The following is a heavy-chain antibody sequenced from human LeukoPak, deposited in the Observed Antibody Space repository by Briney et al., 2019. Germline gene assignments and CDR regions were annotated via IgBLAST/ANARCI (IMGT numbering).Heavy chain of an antibody. J-gene: IGHJ4*02. Sequence: SVKVSCKASGGTFSSYAISWVRQAPGQGLEWMGGIIPIFGTANYAQKSQGRITITTDESTSTAYMELSSLRSEDTAVYYCARDISGSYHYFDYWGQGTLVTVSS. CDR1: GGTFSSYA. CDR3: ARDISGSYHYFDY. D-gene: IGHD1-26*01. V-gene: IGHV1-69*05. CDR2: IIPIFGTA.